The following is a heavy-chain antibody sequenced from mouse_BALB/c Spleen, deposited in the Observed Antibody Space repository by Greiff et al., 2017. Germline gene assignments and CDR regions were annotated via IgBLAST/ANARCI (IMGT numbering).Heavy chain of an antibody. J-gene: IGHJ4*01. CDR1: GFTFSSYY. V-gene: IGHV5-6-2*01. Sequence: EVKLMESGGGLVKLGGSLKLSCAASGFTFSSYYMSWVRQTPEKRLELVAAINSNGGSTYYPDTVKGRFTISRDNAKNTLYLQMSSLKSEDTALYYCARREYGNYPYAMDYWGQGTSVTVSS. D-gene: IGHD2-1*01. CDR3: ARREYGNYPYAMDY. CDR2: INSNGGST.